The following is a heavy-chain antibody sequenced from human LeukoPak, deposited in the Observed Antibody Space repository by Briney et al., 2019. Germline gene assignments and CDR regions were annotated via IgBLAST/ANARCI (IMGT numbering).Heavy chain of an antibody. CDR2: IYYSGST. CDR3: AREERYYGSGSYYDWFDP. D-gene: IGHD3-10*01. CDR1: GGSISSYY. Sequence: SETLSLTCTGSGGSISSYYWSWIRQPPGKGLEWIGYIYYSGSTNYNPSLKSRVTISVDTSKNQFSLKLSSVTAADTAVYYCAREERYYGSGSYYDWFDPWGQGTLVTVSS. V-gene: IGHV4-59*01. J-gene: IGHJ5*02.